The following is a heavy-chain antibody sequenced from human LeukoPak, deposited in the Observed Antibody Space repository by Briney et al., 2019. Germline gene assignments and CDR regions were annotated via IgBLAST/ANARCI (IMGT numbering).Heavy chain of an antibody. J-gene: IGHJ4*02. CDR1: GGSFSGYY. CDR3: GRDSRGPDY. CDR2: INHSGST. Sequence: LETLSLTCAVYGGSFSGYYWSWIRQSPGKGLECIGEINHSGSTNYNPSLKSRVTISVDTSKNQISLKLNSVTAADTAVYYCGRDSRGPDYWGQGTLVTVSS. V-gene: IGHV4-34*01. D-gene: IGHD3-22*01.